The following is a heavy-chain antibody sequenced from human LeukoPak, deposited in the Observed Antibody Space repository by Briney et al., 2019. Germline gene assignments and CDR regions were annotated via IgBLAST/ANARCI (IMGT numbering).Heavy chain of an antibody. V-gene: IGHV3-23*01. J-gene: IGHJ4*02. CDR2: ISGSGGST. Sequence: GGSLRLSCAVSRFAFSNYGMSWVRQAPGKGLERVSAISGSGGSTYYADSVKGRFTISRDNSKNTLYLQMNSLRAEDTALYYCAKSSYYDTSGSYREYYFDYWGQGALVTVSS. CDR3: AKSSYYDTSGSYREYYFDY. D-gene: IGHD3-22*01. CDR1: RFAFSNYG.